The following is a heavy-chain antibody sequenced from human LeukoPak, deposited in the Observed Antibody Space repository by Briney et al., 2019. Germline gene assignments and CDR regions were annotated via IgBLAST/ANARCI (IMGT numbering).Heavy chain of an antibody. V-gene: IGHV4-61*01. CDR1: GGPVSSGSYY. CDR2: IYYSGST. Sequence: SETLSLTCTVSGGPVSSGSYYWNWIRQPPGKGLEWIGYIYYSGSTNYNPSLNSRVTISLATSKTQSSLKLSSVTAADTAVFYCARGYSSIRGWFDPWGQGTPVTVSS. J-gene: IGHJ5*02. D-gene: IGHD6-13*01. CDR3: ARGYSSIRGWFDP.